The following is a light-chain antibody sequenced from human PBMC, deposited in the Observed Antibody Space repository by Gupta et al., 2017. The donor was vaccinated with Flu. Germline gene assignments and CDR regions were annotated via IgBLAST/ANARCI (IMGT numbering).Light chain of an antibody. CDR2: GAS. Sequence: EIVMTQPPATMSLSSGERAPISCSAQQGVSSNFAWYQQKPGQAPRLLIYGASSRATGIPDRFSGSGSGTEFTLTISRLQSEDFAVYYCQQYNNWPCTFGQGTKLEIK. CDR1: QGVSSN. V-gene: IGKV3-15*01. J-gene: IGKJ1*01. CDR3: QQYNNWPCT.